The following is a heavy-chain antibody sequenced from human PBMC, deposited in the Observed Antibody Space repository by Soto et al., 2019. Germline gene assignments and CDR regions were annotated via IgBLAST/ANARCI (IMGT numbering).Heavy chain of an antibody. Sequence: GGSLRLSCAASGFTFSSYWMHWVRQAPGKGLVWVSRINSDGSSTSYADSVKGRFTISRDNAKNTLYLQMNSLRAEDTAVYYCARDKLDNWNYYYYYYMDVWGKRTTVTVSS. CDR2: INSDGSST. CDR3: ARDKLDNWNYYYYYYMDV. D-gene: IGHD1-20*01. V-gene: IGHV3-74*01. CDR1: GFTFSSYW. J-gene: IGHJ6*03.